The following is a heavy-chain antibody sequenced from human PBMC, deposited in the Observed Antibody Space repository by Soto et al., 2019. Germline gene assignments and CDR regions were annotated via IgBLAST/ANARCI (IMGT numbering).Heavy chain of an antibody. CDR1: GFTFSSYP. V-gene: IGHV3-74*01. CDR3: VRGTNGWRGMDY. D-gene: IGHD2-8*01. Sequence: PGGSLRLSCATSGFTFSSYPIHWVRQAPGKGPVWVSRITEDGSGTTYADSVKGRFTVTRDNAKNTMYLQMSGLGAEDTAVYHCVRGTNGWRGMDYWGQGTLVTVPS. CDR2: ITEDGSGT. J-gene: IGHJ4*02.